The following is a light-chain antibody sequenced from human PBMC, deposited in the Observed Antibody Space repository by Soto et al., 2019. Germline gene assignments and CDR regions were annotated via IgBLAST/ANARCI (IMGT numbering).Light chain of an antibody. CDR1: SSDVGDYNY. Sequence: QSALTQPASVSGSLGQSITISCTGTSSDVGDYNYVSWYQQRPGKAPKLMIYDVSNRPSGVSNRFSGSKSGNTASLTISGLQAEDEADYYCRSYTSSSTLEVFGGGTKLTVL. J-gene: IGLJ2*01. V-gene: IGLV2-14*01. CDR2: DVS. CDR3: RSYTSSSTLEV.